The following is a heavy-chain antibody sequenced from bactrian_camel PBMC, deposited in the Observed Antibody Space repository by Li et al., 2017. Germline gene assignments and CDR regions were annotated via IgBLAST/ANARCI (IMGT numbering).Heavy chain of an antibody. V-gene: IGHV3S53*01. Sequence: MVWFRQAPGQEREVIARLPSDGRTTYADSVKGRFTISQGDSWNTLDLQMNDLIVEDTAMYYCAAGRLPYKIHIVNAVRELDFRSWGQGTQVTVS. CDR3: AAGRLPYKIHIVNAVRELDFRS. CDR2: LPSDGRT. D-gene: IGHD2*01. J-gene: IGHJ6*01.